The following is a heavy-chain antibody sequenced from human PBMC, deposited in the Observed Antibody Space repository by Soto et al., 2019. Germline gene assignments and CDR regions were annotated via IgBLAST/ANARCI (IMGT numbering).Heavy chain of an antibody. V-gene: IGHV3-30*18. CDR3: AKEGTPMTSSYFDY. D-gene: IGHD5-18*01. J-gene: IGHJ4*02. CDR2: ISYDGTTK. CDR1: EFTFGRFV. Sequence: GGSLRLSCAASEFTFGRFVMQWVRQAPGKGLEWVAVISYDGTTKIYADSVKGRFIISRDDSKSTLYLQMDSLRAEDTAVYYCAKEGTPMTSSYFDYWGQGTLVTVSS.